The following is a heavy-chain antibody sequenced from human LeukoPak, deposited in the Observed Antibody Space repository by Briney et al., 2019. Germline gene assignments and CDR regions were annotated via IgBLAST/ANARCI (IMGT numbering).Heavy chain of an antibody. CDR1: GFTFSTYW. Sequence: GGSLRLSCAASGFTFSTYWMHWVRQAPGKGLEWVGLIKSKTDGGTTDYAAPVKGRFTISRDDSKSTLFLQMNSLKTEDTALYYCTTLQRITLVRGVIGGYYFDYWGQGTLVTVSS. V-gene: IGHV3-15*01. D-gene: IGHD3-10*01. CDR2: IKSKTDGGTT. J-gene: IGHJ4*02. CDR3: TTLQRITLVRGVIGGYYFDY.